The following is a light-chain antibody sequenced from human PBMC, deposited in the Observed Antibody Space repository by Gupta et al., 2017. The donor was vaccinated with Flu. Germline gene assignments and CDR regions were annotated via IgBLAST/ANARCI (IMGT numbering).Light chain of an antibody. Sequence: DIVLTQSPATLSLSPGERATLSCRASQRVSSYLAWYQQKPGQAPRLLIYDASNRATGIPARFSGSGCGTDFTLTISSREPEDFAVYYCQQRSNWPPITFGQGTRLEIK. CDR3: QQRSNWPPIT. CDR2: DAS. J-gene: IGKJ5*01. V-gene: IGKV3-11*01. CDR1: QRVSSY.